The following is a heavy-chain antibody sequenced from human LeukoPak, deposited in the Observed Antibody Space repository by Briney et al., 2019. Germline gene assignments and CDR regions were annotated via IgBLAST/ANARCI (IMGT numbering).Heavy chain of an antibody. CDR3: AREDGYHLPFDY. CDR1: GLTFSSYG. D-gene: IGHD5-24*01. J-gene: IGHJ4*02. V-gene: IGHV3-33*01. CDR2: IWYDGSNK. Sequence: GGSLRLSCAASGLTFSSYGMHWVRQAPGKGLEWVAVIWYDGSNKYYADSVKGRFTISRDNSKNTLYLQMNSLRAEDTAVYYCAREDGYHLPFDYWGQGTLVTVSS.